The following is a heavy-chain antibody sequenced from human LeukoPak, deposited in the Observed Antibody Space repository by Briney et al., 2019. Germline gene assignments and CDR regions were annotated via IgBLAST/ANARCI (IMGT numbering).Heavy chain of an antibody. V-gene: IGHV4-34*01. Sequence: SETLSLTCAVYGGSFSGYYWSWIRQPPGKGLEWIGEINHSGSTNYNPSLKSRVTISADTSKNQFSLKLSSVTAADTAVYYCARISGVNCSSTSCAPGNGMDVWGKGTTVTVSS. J-gene: IGHJ6*04. CDR3: ARISGVNCSSTSCAPGNGMDV. D-gene: IGHD2-2*01. CDR2: INHSGST. CDR1: GGSFSGYY.